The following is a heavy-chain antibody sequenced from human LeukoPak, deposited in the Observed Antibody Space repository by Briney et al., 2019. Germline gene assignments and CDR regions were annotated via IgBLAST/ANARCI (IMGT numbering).Heavy chain of an antibody. CDR1: GGSFSGYY. V-gene: IGHV4-34*01. CDR3: ARHRSQLWRNLIDY. J-gene: IGHJ4*02. Sequence: PSETLSLTCAVYGGSFSGYYWSWIRQPPGKGLEWIGEINHSGSTNYNPSLKSRVTISVDTSKNQFSLKLSSVTAADTAGYYCARHRSQLWRNLIDYWGQGTLVTVSS. CDR2: INHSGST. D-gene: IGHD5-18*01.